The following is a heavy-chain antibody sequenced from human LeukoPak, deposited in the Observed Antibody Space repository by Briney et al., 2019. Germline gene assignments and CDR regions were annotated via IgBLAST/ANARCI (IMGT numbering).Heavy chain of an antibody. Sequence: PSETLSLTCAVYGGSFSGYYWNWIRQPPGKGLEWIGEINHSGSTNYNPSLKSRVTISVDTSKNQFSLKLSSVTAADTAVYYCARDGPYSYAGYFDYWGQGTLVTVSS. CDR3: ARDGPYSYAGYFDY. CDR2: INHSGST. V-gene: IGHV4-34*01. D-gene: IGHD2-15*01. J-gene: IGHJ4*02. CDR1: GGSFSGYY.